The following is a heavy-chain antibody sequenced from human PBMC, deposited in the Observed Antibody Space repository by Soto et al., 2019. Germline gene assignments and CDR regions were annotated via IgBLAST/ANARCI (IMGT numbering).Heavy chain of an antibody. V-gene: IGHV3-9*01. CDR2: VDWNSGST. CDR1: GFTFDDFA. D-gene: IGHD6-25*01. Sequence: LRLSCAASGFTFDDFAMHWVRQAPGKGLEWVSGVDWNSGSTAYADSVKGRFTISRDNARNSLYLQTNSLRAEDTALYYCVKGRGSYEVKFGMDVWGQGTTVTVSS. J-gene: IGHJ6*02. CDR3: VKGRGSYEVKFGMDV.